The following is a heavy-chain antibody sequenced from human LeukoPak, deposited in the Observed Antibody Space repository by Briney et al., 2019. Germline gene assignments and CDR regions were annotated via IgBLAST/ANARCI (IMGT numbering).Heavy chain of an antibody. V-gene: IGHV3-66*01. Sequence: AGGSLRLSCAASGFTVSTNYMSWVRQAPGKGLDWVSVIYNSGGTYYADSVKGRFTISRDNSKNTLYLQMNSLRAEDTAVYYCARVGNSGGLDYWAREPWSPSPQ. CDR2: IYNSGGT. CDR1: GFTVSTNY. J-gene: IGHJ4*02. CDR3: ARVGNSGGLDY. D-gene: IGHD2-15*01.